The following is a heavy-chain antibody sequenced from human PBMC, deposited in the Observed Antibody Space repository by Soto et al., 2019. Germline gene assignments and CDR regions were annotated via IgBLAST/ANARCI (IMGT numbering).Heavy chain of an antibody. V-gene: IGHV4-4*02. CDR1: GGSITHDNW. CDR2: ISHDGTT. J-gene: IGHJ3*01. D-gene: IGHD2-21*02. CDR3: AKDHTAADAFDV. Sequence: QVQLQESGPGLVKPSETLSLTCAVSGGSITHDNWWNWARQPPGKGLEWIGEISHDGTTNYNPSLKSRVTISVDMSKNQLSLRLTSVTAADTAVDYCAKDHTAADAFDVWGQGIMVTVSS.